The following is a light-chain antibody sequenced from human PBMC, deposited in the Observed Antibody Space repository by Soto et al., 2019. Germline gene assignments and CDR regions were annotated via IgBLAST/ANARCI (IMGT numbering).Light chain of an antibody. V-gene: IGLV2-14*01. CDR3: TSFTTSTTWV. Sequence: QSVLTQPVSVSGSPGQSITISCTGTSSDVGAYDYVSWFQQHPGEAPKLMIYEVSKRPSGVSSRFSGSKSGNTASLTISGLQAEDEADYYCTSFTTSTTWVFGGGTQLTVL. CDR1: SSDVGAYDY. CDR2: EVS. J-gene: IGLJ3*02.